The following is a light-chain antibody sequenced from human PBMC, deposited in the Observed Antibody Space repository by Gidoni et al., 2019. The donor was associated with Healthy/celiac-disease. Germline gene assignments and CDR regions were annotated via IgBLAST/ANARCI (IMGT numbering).Light chain of an antibody. CDR1: SSNIGAGYD. CDR3: QSYDSSLSEGV. CDR2: GNS. J-gene: IGLJ3*02. Sequence: QSVLTQPPSVSGAPGQRVTIPCTGSSSNIGAGYDVHWYQQLPGTAPKLLIYGNSNRPSGVPDRCSGSKSGTSASLAITGLQAEDEADYYCQSYDSSLSEGVFGGGTKLTVL. V-gene: IGLV1-40*01.